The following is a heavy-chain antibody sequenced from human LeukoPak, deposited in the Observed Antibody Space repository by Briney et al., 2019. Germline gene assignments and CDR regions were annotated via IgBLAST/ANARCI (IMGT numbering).Heavy chain of an antibody. D-gene: IGHD7-27*01. CDR1: GFTHSRYW. CDR3: GRGSGVADY. CDR2: INSDGSSI. Sequence: PGGSLRLTRVATGFTHSRYWWHWVRQARGTQLVWVSRINSDGSSITYADSVKGRFTISRDNAKNTLYLQMTSLRVEDTAVYYCGRGSGVADYWGQGALVTVSS. J-gene: IGHJ4*02. V-gene: IGHV3-74*03.